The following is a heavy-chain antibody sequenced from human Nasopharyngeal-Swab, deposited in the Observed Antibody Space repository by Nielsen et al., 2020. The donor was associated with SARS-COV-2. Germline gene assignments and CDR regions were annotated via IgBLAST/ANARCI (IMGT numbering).Heavy chain of an antibody. J-gene: IGHJ4*02. CDR2: ISWNSGSI. V-gene: IGHV3-9*01. CDR3: ARPPGYCSGGSCYS. Sequence: SLKISCAASGFTFDDYAMHWVRQAPGKGLEWVSGISWNSGSIGYADSVKGRFTISRDNAKNSLYLQMNSLRAEDTAVYYCARPPGYCSGGSCYSWGQGTLVTVSS. D-gene: IGHD2-15*01. CDR1: GFTFDDYA.